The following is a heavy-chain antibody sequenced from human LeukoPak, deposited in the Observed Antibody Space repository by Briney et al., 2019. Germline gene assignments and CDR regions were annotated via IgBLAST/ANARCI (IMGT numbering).Heavy chain of an antibody. CDR1: GGTFSSYA. V-gene: IGHV1-69*13. J-gene: IGHJ4*02. CDR2: IIPIFGTA. Sequence: SVKVSCKASGGTFSSYAISWVRQAPGQGLEWMGGIIPIFGTANYAQKFQGRVTITADESTSTAYMELSSLRSEDTAVYYCASMDKLGYCSSTSCYGFDYWGQGTLVTVSS. CDR3: ASMDKLGYCSSTSCYGFDY. D-gene: IGHD2-2*01.